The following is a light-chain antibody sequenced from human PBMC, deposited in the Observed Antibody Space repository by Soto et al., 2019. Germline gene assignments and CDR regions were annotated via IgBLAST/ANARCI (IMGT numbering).Light chain of an antibody. CDR3: SSFTTSNTQV. V-gene: IGLV2-14*01. Sequence: GVSNRFSGSKSANTASLTISGLQAEDEADYYCSSFTTSNTQVFGGGTKLTVL. J-gene: IGLJ3*02.